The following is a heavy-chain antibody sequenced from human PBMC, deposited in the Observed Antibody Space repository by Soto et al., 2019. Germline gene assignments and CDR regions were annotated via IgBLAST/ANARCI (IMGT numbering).Heavy chain of an antibody. Sequence: SETLSLTCDVSVEPMTGGYYWGWIRQSPGKGLEWIGSIYYGGTTYYNPSLRSRLAISIDTSKNQFSLRLSSVTAADTALYYCARGWYYFDFWGQGTLVTVSS. CDR2: IYYGGTT. V-gene: IGHV4-38-2*01. CDR3: ARGWYYFDF. CDR1: VEPMTGGYY. D-gene: IGHD2-15*01. J-gene: IGHJ4*02.